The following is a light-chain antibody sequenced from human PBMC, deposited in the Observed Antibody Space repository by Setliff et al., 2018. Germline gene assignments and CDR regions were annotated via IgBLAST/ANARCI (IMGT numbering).Light chain of an antibody. Sequence: QSVLTQPASVSGSPGQSITISCTGTSSDISGYKYVSWCQQHPGKAPKLMIYEVIKRPSGVSNRFSGSKSGNTASLTISGLQAEDEADYYCLSYTNSDTVVFGTGTKVTVL. J-gene: IGLJ1*01. CDR1: SSDISGYKY. CDR3: LSYTNSDTVV. CDR2: EVI. V-gene: IGLV2-14*01.